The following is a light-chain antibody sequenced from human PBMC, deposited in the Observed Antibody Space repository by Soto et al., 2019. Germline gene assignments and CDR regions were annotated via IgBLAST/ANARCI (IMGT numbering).Light chain of an antibody. J-gene: IGKJ5*01. CDR2: EAS. CDR3: QQLYTLPFT. Sequence: IQMSQSPSSLSACVGDRVTITCRASHDISTFLAWYQQKPVKAPKLLIYEASTLQSGVPSRFSGSGSGTEFTLTISGLLPEDFAAYHCQQLYTLPFTFGQGTRPEIK. CDR1: HDISTF. V-gene: IGKV1-9*01.